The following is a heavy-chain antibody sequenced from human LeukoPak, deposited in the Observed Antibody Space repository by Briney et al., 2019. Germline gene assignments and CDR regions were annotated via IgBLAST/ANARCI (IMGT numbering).Heavy chain of an antibody. D-gene: IGHD3-10*02. CDR2: IRYDGTKK. J-gene: IGHJ4*02. Sequence: PGGSLRLSCAASGFQFSRNGRHWVRQAPGKGLEWVAFIRYDGTKKFYGDSVRGRFTISRDNSKNTLYLEMNSLRHEDTAVYSCARDFDDVNGDFYYIPDFWGQGTLVTVSS. CDR3: ARDFDDVNGDFYYIPDF. CDR1: GFQFSRNG. V-gene: IGHV3-30*02.